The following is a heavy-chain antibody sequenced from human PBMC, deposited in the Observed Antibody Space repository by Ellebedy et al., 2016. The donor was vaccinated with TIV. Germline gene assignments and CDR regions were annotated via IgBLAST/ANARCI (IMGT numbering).Heavy chain of an antibody. D-gene: IGHD3-16*01. J-gene: IGHJ3*01. Sequence: GESLKISXAASGFTFSSYGMHWVRQAPGKGLEWVAVISYDGSNKFYADSVKGRFTISRDNSKNTLYLQMNNLRADDTAVYYCAKGRGSYYAAGKNEAFDFWGQGTMVTVSS. V-gene: IGHV3-30*18. CDR3: AKGRGSYYAAGKNEAFDF. CDR1: GFTFSSYG. CDR2: ISYDGSNK.